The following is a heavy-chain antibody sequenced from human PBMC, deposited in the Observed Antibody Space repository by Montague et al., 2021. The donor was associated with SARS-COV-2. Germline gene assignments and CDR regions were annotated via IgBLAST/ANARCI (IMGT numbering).Heavy chain of an antibody. Sequence: PALVKPTQTLTLTCTFSGFSLSTSGMCVSWIRQPPGKALEWLALIDWDDDKYYSTSLKTRLTISKDTSKSQVALTMTNMDLVDTATYYCTRINSDPLDYYYYGMDVWGQGTTVTVSS. CDR1: GFSLSTSGMC. J-gene: IGHJ6*02. V-gene: IGHV2-70*01. D-gene: IGHD1-1*01. CDR3: TRINSDPLDYYYYGMDV. CDR2: IDWDDDK.